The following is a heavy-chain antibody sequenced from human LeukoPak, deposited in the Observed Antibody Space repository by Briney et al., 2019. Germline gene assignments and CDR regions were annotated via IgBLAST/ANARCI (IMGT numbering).Heavy chain of an antibody. Sequence: ASVKVSCKASGYSFSGFYMHWVRQAPGQGLEWMGWIIPNTGGTNYAQKFQGRVTMTRDTTISTAYMELSSLRSDDTAVYYCAREWLIVVTGTGHLDYWGQGTQVTVSS. CDR2: IIPNTGGT. D-gene: IGHD6-19*01. V-gene: IGHV1-2*02. CDR1: GYSFSGFY. CDR3: AREWLIVVTGTGHLDY. J-gene: IGHJ4*02.